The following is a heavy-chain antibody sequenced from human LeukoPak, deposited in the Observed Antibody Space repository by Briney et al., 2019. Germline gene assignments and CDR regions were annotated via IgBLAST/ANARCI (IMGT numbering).Heavy chain of an antibody. V-gene: IGHV1-2*02. CDR1: GYTFTGYY. D-gene: IGHD2-15*01. CDR2: SNLSSGGT. J-gene: IGHJ3*01. CDR3: ARGDIVVVVAATGAFDV. Sequence: ASVKVSCKASGYTFTGYYMDLMRQAPAQGLEWMGWSNLSSGGTNYAQKFQGRVTITRDTSISTAYMELSRLRSDGTAVYYCARGDIVVVVAATGAFDVWGQGTMVTVSS.